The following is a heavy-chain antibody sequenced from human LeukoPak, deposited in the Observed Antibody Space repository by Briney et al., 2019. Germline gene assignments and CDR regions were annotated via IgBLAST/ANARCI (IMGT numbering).Heavy chain of an antibody. D-gene: IGHD3-16*02. Sequence: SETLSLTCAVYGGSFSGYYWSWIRQPPGKGLEWIGEINHSGSTNYNPSLESRVTISVDTSKNQFSLKLSSVTAADTAVYYCARQGRMITFGGVIVSGFDYWGQGTLVTVSS. CDR2: INHSGST. V-gene: IGHV4-34*01. CDR3: ARQGRMITFGGVIVSGFDY. J-gene: IGHJ4*02. CDR1: GGSFSGYY.